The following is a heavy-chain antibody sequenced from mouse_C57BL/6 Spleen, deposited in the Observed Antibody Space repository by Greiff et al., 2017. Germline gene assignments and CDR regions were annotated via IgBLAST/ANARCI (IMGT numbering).Heavy chain of an antibody. CDR2: INPNNGGT. Sequence: EVQLQQSGPELVKPGASVKIPCKASGYTFTDYNMDWVKQSHGKSLEWIGDINPNNGGTIYNQKFKGKATLNVDKSSSTAYMELRSLTSEDTAVYYCARKETALRKAYYAMDYWGQGTSVTVSS. J-gene: IGHJ4*01. V-gene: IGHV1-18*01. CDR1: GYTFTDYN. CDR3: ARKETALRKAYYAMDY. D-gene: IGHD3-1*01.